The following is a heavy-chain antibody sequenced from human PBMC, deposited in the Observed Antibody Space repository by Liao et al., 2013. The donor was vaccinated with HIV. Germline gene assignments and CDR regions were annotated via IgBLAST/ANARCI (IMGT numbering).Heavy chain of an antibody. CDR1: GDSISSGSYY. CDR3: ASLLGDNFDY. J-gene: IGHJ4*02. Sequence: QVQLQESGPGLVKPSQTLSLTCTVSGDSISSGSYYWNWIRQPAGKGLEWIGHIYTSGSTNYNPSLKSRVTISVDTSKNQFSLNLTSVTAADTSVYYCASLLGDNFDYWGQGILVTVSS. V-gene: IGHV4-61*02. D-gene: IGHD3-10*01. CDR2: IYTSGST.